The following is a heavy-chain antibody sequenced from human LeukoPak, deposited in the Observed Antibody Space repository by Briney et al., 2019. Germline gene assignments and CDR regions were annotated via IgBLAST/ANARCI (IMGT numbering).Heavy chain of an antibody. V-gene: IGHV3-23*01. Sequence: GGSLRLSCTASGFIFSSNGMAWVRQAPGKGPEWVSFINGGGGSTLYADSVKGRFTISRDNSNNALFLQMNSLRAEDTAVYYCVRESTSSGYYYAPDYWGQGTLVTVS. CDR1: GFIFSSNG. CDR2: INGGGGST. J-gene: IGHJ4*02. D-gene: IGHD3-22*01. CDR3: VRESTSSGYYYAPDY.